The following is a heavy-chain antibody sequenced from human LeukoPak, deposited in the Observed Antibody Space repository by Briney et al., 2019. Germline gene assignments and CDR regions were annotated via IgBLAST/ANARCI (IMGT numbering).Heavy chain of an antibody. CDR2: ISIGSSYT. D-gene: IGHD3-10*01. J-gene: IGHJ4*02. CDR1: GLTFSDYY. Sequence: PGGSLRLSCAASGLTFSDYYMSWIRQAPGKGLEWVSYISIGSSYTNYADSVKGRFTISRDNAENSLFLQMNSLRADDTAVYYCAIEVWFRADSWGQGTLVTVSS. CDR3: AIEVWFRADS. V-gene: IGHV3-11*03.